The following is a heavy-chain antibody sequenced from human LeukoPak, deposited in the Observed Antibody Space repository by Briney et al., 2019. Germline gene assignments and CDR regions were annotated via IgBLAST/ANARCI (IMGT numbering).Heavy chain of an antibody. CDR3: AREYYYGSGLFDY. J-gene: IGHJ4*02. CDR2: IYYSGNT. D-gene: IGHD3-10*01. CDR1: GGSISGYY. Sequence: PSETLSLTCTVSGGSISGYYWSWIRLPPGKGLEWIGYIYYSGNTKYNPSLKSRVTIPVDTSKNQFSLKLSSVTAADTAVYYCAREYYYGSGLFDYWGQGTLVTVSS. V-gene: IGHV4-59*12.